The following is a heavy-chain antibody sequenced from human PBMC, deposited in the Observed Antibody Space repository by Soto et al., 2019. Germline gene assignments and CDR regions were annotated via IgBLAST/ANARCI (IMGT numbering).Heavy chain of an antibody. Sequence: ETLSLTCTVSGGSMSSRSYYWGWIRQPPGKGLEWIGSIYYSGSTYYNPSLKSRITMSVDTSKNQFSLKLSSVTAADTAVYYCAKLLGGVTEAIDYFDYWGQGTLVTVSS. CDR3: AKLLGGVTEAIDYFDY. D-gene: IGHD2-15*01. CDR2: IYYSGST. V-gene: IGHV4-39*01. J-gene: IGHJ4*02. CDR1: GGSMSSRSYY.